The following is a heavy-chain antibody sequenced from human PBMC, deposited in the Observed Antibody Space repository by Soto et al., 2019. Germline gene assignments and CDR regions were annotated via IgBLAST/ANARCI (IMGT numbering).Heavy chain of an antibody. CDR3: AKEVSLGSTVDLGY. CDR2: ISGSGGST. Sequence: GGSLRLSCAPSGFTFSIFAMSWVRQSPGKRLEWVSTISGSGGSTYYADAVKGRFTISRDNSMGTLYLQTKSLRVEDTAIYYCAKEVSLGSTVDLGYWGQGALVTVSS. J-gene: IGHJ4*02. D-gene: IGHD7-27*01. V-gene: IGHV3-23*01. CDR1: GFTFSIFA.